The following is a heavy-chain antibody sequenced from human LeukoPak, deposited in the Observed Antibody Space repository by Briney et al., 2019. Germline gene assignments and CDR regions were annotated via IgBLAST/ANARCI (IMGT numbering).Heavy chain of an antibody. V-gene: IGHV3-9*01. CDR3: TRDGDDTSGYFSPFDY. Sequence: GGSLRLSCAVSGFTFDDHSMHWVRQAPGKGLEWVAGISWNSGSIDYAGSVKGRFTISRDNAKNSLYLQMNSLRAEDTALYYCTRDGDDTSGYFSPFDYWGQGTLVTVSS. CDR1: GFTFDDHS. CDR2: ISWNSGSI. D-gene: IGHD3-22*01. J-gene: IGHJ4*02.